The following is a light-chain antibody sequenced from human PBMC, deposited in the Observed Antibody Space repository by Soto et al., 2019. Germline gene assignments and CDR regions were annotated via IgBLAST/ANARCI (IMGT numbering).Light chain of an antibody. Sequence: IFFTQSPATLSLSPRERATLSCRASQSVTSFLAWYQQKPGQPPRLLIYDASNRDTGIPARFSGSGSGTDFTLTISSLEPEDFAVYYCQQRFNWPPTFGQGTRLEIK. CDR2: DAS. J-gene: IGKJ5*01. V-gene: IGKV3-11*01. CDR1: QSVTSF. CDR3: QQRFNWPPT.